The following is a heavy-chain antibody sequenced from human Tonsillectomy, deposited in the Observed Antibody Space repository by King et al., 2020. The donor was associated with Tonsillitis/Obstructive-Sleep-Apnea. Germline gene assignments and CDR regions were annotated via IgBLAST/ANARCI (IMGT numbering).Heavy chain of an antibody. CDR1: GGSISSSNW. CDR3: AREPSSYNWNDMGGWFDP. CDR2: IYHSGST. J-gene: IGHJ5*02. V-gene: IGHV4-4*02. Sequence: QLQESGPGLVKPSGTLSLTCAVSGGSISSSNWWSWVRQPPGKGLEWIGVIYHSGSTNYNPSLKSRFTISGDKAKNQFSLKLSSVTAADTAVYYCAREPSSYNWNDMGGWFDPWGQGTLVTVSS. D-gene: IGHD1-20*01.